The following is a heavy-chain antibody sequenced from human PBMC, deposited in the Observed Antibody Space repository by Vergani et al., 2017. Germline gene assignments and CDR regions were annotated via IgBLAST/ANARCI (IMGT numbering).Heavy chain of an antibody. CDR3: TTAWGLYYLHGEYFQY. J-gene: IGHJ1*01. D-gene: IGHD3-10*01. V-gene: IGHV3-23*01. CDR1: GFTFDTYT. Sequence: EVQLLESGGGLVQPGGSRRLSCAGSGFTFDTYTMAYVRQAPGQGLEWVATISSGGGDIFYAYSVKGRFTISRDNSKNTLFLQMNSLKDEDTAVYYCTTAWGLYYLHGEYFQYWGRGTLVSVSS. CDR2: ISSGGGDI.